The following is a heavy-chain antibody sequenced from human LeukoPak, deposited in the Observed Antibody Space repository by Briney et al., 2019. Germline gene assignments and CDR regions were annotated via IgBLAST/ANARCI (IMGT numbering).Heavy chain of an antibody. Sequence: SQTLSLTCAISGDSVSSNSAAWNWIRQSPSRGLEWLGRTYYRSKWYNDYAVSVKSRITINPDTSKNQLSLQLNSVTPEDTAVYYCARSSTWIQLWLFDYWGQGTLVTVSS. CDR1: GDSVSSNSAA. J-gene: IGHJ4*02. CDR2: TYYRSKWYN. V-gene: IGHV6-1*01. D-gene: IGHD5-18*01. CDR3: ARSSTWIQLWLFDY.